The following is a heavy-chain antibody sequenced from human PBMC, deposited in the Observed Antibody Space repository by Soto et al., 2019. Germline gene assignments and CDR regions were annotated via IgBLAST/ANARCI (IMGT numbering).Heavy chain of an antibody. V-gene: IGHV3-49*05. D-gene: IGHD4-17*01. J-gene: IGHJ6*02. CDR1: GFTFGDYT. Sequence: EVQLLESGGGLVKPGRTLRLSCTASGFTFGDYTMAWFRQAPGGGLEWVSFIRSKAYGGTTEYAASVKGRFTISRDDSKSIAYLQMNRLQSEDTGVYYCARDVAWYVYGDLYGMVVWGQGTTVTVCS. CDR3: ARDVAWYVYGDLYGMVV. CDR2: IRSKAYGGTT.